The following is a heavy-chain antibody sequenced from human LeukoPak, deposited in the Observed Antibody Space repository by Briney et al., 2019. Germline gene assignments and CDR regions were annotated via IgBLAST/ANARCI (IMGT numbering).Heavy chain of an antibody. V-gene: IGHV4-39*07. CDR2: MYYSWST. Sequence: SETLSLTCTVSGGFISSSSYYWGWIRQPPGKGLEWIGSMYYSWSTYYNPSLKSRGAISVDTSKNQFSLKLSSVTAADTAVYYCARAPSVGSYDGWFDPWGQGTLVTVSS. J-gene: IGHJ5*02. CDR3: ARAPSVGSYDGWFDP. CDR1: GGFISSSSYY. D-gene: IGHD1-26*01.